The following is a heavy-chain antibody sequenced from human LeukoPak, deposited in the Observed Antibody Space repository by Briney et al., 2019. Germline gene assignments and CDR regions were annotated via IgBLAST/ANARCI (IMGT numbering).Heavy chain of an antibody. CDR1: GYTFTGYY. CDR3: ASPSRGADYGAFDI. J-gene: IGHJ3*02. V-gene: IGHV1-2*02. CDR2: INPNSGGT. D-gene: IGHD4-17*01. Sequence: GASVTVSCKASGYTFTGYYMHWVRQAPGQGLEWMGWINPNSGGTNYAQKFQGRVTMTRDTSISTAYMELSRLRSDDTAVYYCASPSRGADYGAFDIWGQGTMVTVSS.